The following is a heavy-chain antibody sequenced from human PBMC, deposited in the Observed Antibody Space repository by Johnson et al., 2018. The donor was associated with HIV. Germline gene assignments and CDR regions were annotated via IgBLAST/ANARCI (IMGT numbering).Heavy chain of an antibody. Sequence: QVQLVESGGGGVQPGRSLRLSCAASGFTFSDYGMHWVRQAPGKGLEWVADISYDGTNKYYVDSVKGRFTISRDNSKNTRYLQMNKLRAEDTAVYFCASQVRGLRLGVDAFDIWGQGTMVTVSS. CDR2: ISYDGTNK. CDR1: GFTFSDYG. CDR3: ASQVRGLRLGVDAFDI. J-gene: IGHJ3*02. V-gene: IGHV3-30*03. D-gene: IGHD3-16*01.